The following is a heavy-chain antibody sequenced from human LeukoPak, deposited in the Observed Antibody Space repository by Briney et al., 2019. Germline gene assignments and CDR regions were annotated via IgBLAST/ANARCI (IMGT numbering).Heavy chain of an antibody. D-gene: IGHD3-10*01. J-gene: IGHJ4*02. CDR2: INPNSGGT. V-gene: IGHV1-2*02. CDR1: GYTFTSYG. CDR3: ARDNPRVDYYGSGLL. Sequence: GASVKVSCKASGYTFTSYGISWVRQAPGQGLEWMGWINPNSGGTNYAQKFQGRVTMTRDTSISTAYMELSRLRSDDTAVYYCARDNPRVDYYGSGLLWGQGTLVTVSS.